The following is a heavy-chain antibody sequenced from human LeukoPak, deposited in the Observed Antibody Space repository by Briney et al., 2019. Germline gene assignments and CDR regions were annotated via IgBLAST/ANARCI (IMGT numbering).Heavy chain of an antibody. Sequence: PGGSLRLSCAASGFTVTNYSMYWVRQAPGKGLEWVSAISGRDDSTYYADSVKGRLTISRDTSKNTLFLQMNRLRAEDTAVYYCAKWGDYDILTGYYDPDYWGQGTLVTVSS. J-gene: IGHJ4*02. CDR1: GFTVTNYS. D-gene: IGHD3-9*01. V-gene: IGHV3-23*01. CDR2: ISGRDDST. CDR3: AKWGDYDILTGYYDPDY.